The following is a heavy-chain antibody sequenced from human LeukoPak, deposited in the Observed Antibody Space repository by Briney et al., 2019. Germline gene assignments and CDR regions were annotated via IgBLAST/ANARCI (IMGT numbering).Heavy chain of an antibody. CDR3: AREIGAIAAAGTGWFDP. D-gene: IGHD6-13*01. V-gene: IGHV4-38-2*02. CDR1: GYSISSGYY. CDR2: IHHSGST. J-gene: IGHJ5*02. Sequence: SETLSLTCIVSGYSISSGYYWGWIRQPPGKGLEWIGNIHHSGSTYYNPSLKSRVTISVGTSKNQFSLKLSSVTAADTAVYYCAREIGAIAAAGTGWFDPWGQGTLVTVSS.